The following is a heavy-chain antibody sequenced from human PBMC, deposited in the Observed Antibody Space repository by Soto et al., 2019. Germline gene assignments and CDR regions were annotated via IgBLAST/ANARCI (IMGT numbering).Heavy chain of an antibody. CDR2: IYYSGNT. Sequence: QLQLQESGPGLVKPSETLSLTCTVSGGSISSTSYFWGWIRQPPGKGLEWIGSIYYSGNTYYNPSLKSRVTISVDTSKNHFSLKLYSVTAADTAVYYCARRRGDSSRWYVLDYWGQGTLVTVSS. D-gene: IGHD6-13*01. V-gene: IGHV4-39*02. J-gene: IGHJ4*02. CDR3: ARRRGDSSRWYVLDY. CDR1: GGSISSTSYF.